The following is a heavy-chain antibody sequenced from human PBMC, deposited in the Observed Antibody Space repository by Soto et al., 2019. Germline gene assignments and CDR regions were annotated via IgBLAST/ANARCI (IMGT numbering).Heavy chain of an antibody. D-gene: IGHD3-3*01. CDR2: IYYSGST. V-gene: IGHV4-59*01. J-gene: IGHJ4*02. CDR1: GGSISSYY. Sequence: QVQLQESGPGLVKPSETLSLTCTVSGGSISSYYWSWIRQPPGKGLEWIGYIYYSGSTNYNPSLKGRVTISVDTSKNQFSLKLSSVTAADTAVYYCARAPRITIFGVVIGYFDYWGQGTLVTVSS. CDR3: ARAPRITIFGVVIGYFDY.